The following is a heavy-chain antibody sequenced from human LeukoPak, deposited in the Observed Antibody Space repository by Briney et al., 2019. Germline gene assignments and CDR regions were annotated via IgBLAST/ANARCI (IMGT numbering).Heavy chain of an antibody. CDR1: GGSISSGGYY. J-gene: IGHJ4*02. CDR2: IYYSGST. CDR3: ARVRAHNDILTGYYEDY. V-gene: IGHV4-31*03. D-gene: IGHD3-9*01. Sequence: PSETLSLTCTVSGGSISSGGYYWSWIRQHPGKGLEWIGYIYYSGSTYYNPSLKSRVTISVDTSKNQFSLKLSSVTAADTAVYYCARVRAHNDILTGYYEDYWGQGTLATVSS.